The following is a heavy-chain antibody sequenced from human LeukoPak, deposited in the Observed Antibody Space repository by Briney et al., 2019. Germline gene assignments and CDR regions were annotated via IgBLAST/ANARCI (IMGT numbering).Heavy chain of an antibody. D-gene: IGHD6-19*01. CDR2: IFYSGST. J-gene: IGHJ4*02. V-gene: IGHV4-30-4*08. CDR3: ATLKTSGWYFDY. Sequence: PSETLSLTCTVSGGSISSGHYYWTWIRQRPGRGLEWIGYIFYSGSTYYNPSLKSRITISVDTSKNQFSLMLSSVTAADAAVYYCATLKTSGWYFDYWGQGTLVTVSS. CDR1: GGSISSGHYY.